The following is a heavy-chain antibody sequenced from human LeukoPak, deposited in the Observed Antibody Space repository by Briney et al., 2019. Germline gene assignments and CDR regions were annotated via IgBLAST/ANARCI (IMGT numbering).Heavy chain of an antibody. V-gene: IGHV4-59*01. CDR1: GGFISSYY. CDR2: IYYSGST. CDR3: ARYSSSSGIDY. D-gene: IGHD6-6*01. J-gene: IGHJ4*02. Sequence: SETLSLTCTVSGGFISSYYWSWIRQPPGKGLEWIGYIYYSGSTNYNPSLKSRVTISVDTSKNQFSLKLSSVTAADTAVYYCARYSSSSGIDYWGQGTLVTVSS.